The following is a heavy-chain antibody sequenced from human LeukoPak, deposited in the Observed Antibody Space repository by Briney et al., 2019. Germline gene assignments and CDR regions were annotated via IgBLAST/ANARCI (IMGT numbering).Heavy chain of an antibody. Sequence: SETLSLTCTVSGGSISSSSYYWGWIRQPPGKGLEWIGSIYYSGSTYYNPSLKSRVTISVDTSKNQFSLKLSSVTAADTAVYYCARVRDTAMVTAWFDPWGQGTLVTVSS. D-gene: IGHD5-18*01. J-gene: IGHJ5*02. CDR1: GGSISSSSYY. CDR3: ARVRDTAMVTAWFDP. V-gene: IGHV4-39*07. CDR2: IYYSGST.